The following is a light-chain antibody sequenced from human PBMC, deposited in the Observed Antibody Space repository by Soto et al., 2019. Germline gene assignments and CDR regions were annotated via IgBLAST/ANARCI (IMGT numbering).Light chain of an antibody. J-gene: IGKJ4*01. V-gene: IGKV1-5*03. CDR3: HHYESFPLN. CDR2: KAS. CDR1: QSVSTW. Sequence: DIQMTKSPSTLSASVGDRVSIACRASQSVSTWLAWYQQKPGKAPKLLIYKASTLESGVPSRFSGGGSGTEFTLTISGLQPDDSATYFCHHYESFPLNFGGGTKVDSK.